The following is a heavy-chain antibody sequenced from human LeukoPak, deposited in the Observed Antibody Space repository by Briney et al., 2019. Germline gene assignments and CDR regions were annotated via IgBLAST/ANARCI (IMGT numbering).Heavy chain of an antibody. J-gene: IGHJ4*02. CDR3: AREGHGLLWFGELIDY. V-gene: IGHV3-21*01. D-gene: IGHD3-10*01. Sequence: PGGSLRLSCAASGFTFSSYWMNWVRQAPGKGLEWVSSISSSSSYIYYADSVKGRFTISRDNAKNSLYLQMNSLRAEDTAVYYCAREGHGLLWFGELIDYWGQGTLVTVSS. CDR2: ISSSSSYI. CDR1: GFTFSSYW.